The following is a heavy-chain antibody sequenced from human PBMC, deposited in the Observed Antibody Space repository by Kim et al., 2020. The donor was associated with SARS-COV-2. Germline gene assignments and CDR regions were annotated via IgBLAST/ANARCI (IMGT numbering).Heavy chain of an antibody. CDR2: INAGNGNT. Sequence: ASVKVSCKASGYTFTSYAMHWVRQAPGQRLEWMGWINAGNGNTKYSQKFQGRVTITRDTSASTAYMELSSLRSEDTAVYYCASVVLTYYYGSGSYYRDQRGYYFDYWGQGTLVTVSS. CDR3: ASVVLTYYYGSGSYYRDQRGYYFDY. V-gene: IGHV1-3*01. CDR1: GYTFTSYA. D-gene: IGHD3-10*01. J-gene: IGHJ4*02.